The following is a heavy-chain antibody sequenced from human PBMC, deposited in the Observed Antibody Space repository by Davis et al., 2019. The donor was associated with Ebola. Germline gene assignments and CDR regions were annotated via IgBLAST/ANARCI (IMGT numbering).Heavy chain of an antibody. Sequence: GESLKISCAASGFTVSSNYMSWVRQAPGKGLEWVSVIYSGGSTYYADSVKGRFTISRDNSKNTLDLQMNSLRAEDTAIYYCAKDRVRSGEWGQGTLVTVSS. CDR1: GFTVSSNY. CDR2: IYSGGST. CDR3: AKDRVRSGE. D-gene: IGHD3-10*01. J-gene: IGHJ4*02. V-gene: IGHV3-53*01.